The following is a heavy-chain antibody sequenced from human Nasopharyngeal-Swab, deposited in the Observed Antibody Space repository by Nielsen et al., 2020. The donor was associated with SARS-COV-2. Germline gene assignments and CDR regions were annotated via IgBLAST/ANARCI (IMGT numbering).Heavy chain of an antibody. CDR3: ARHKLSGIAVAGAAVNWFDP. J-gene: IGHJ5*02. D-gene: IGHD6-19*01. V-gene: IGHV4-39*01. Sequence: WTRQPPGKGLEWIGSIYYSGSTYYNPSLKSRVTISVDTSKNQFSLKLSSVTAADTAVYYCARHKLSGIAVAGAAVNWFDPWGQGTLVTVSS. CDR2: IYYSGST.